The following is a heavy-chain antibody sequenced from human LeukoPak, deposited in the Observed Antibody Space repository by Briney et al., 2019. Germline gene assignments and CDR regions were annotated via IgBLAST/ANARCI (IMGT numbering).Heavy chain of an antibody. CDR2: IYYSGST. Sequence: SETLSLTCTVSGGSISSYYWSWIRQPPGKGLEWIGYIYYSGSTNYNPSLKSRVTISVDTSKNQFSPKLSSATAADTAVYYCARSRRGGDWCFDPWGQGTLVTVSS. D-gene: IGHD2-21*02. V-gene: IGHV4-59*01. CDR1: GGSISSYY. J-gene: IGHJ5*02. CDR3: ARSRRGGDWCFDP.